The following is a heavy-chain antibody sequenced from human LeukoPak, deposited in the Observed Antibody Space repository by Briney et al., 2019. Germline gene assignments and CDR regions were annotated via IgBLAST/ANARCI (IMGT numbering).Heavy chain of an antibody. CDR3: ARWAYDSSGYFFWFYY. D-gene: IGHD3-22*01. V-gene: IGHV1-69*13. CDR2: IISIFGTA. J-gene: IGHJ4*02. Sequence: ASVKVSCKASGGTFSSYAIRWVRQDPGQGLEWVGGIISIFGTANYAQKFQGRVTITADESTSTAYMELSSLGSEDTAVYYCARWAYDSSGYFFWFYYWGQGTLVTVSS. CDR1: GGTFSSYA.